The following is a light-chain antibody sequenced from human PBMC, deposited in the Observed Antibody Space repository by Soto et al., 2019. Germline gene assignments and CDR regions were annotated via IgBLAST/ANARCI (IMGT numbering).Light chain of an antibody. CDR3: QQYGRAPGYT. V-gene: IGKV3-20*01. CDR1: QSVSSSY. J-gene: IGKJ2*01. Sequence: EIVLTQSPGTLSLSPGERATLSCRASQSVSSSYLAWYQQKPGQAPRLLLYGASSRATGIPDRFSGSGSGTDFALTISRLEPEYFAVYYCQQYGRAPGYTFGQGTKLEIK. CDR2: GAS.